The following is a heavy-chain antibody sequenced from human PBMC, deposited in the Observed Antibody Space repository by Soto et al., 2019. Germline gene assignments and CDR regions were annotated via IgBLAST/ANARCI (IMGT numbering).Heavy chain of an antibody. Sequence: PSETLSLTCTVSGGSISSYYWSWIRQPPGKGLEWIGEINHSGSTNYNPSLKSRVTISVDTSKNQFSLKLSSVTAADTAVYYCARARGSYSSSRPLDYWGQGTLVRVSS. CDR1: GGSISSYY. CDR3: ARARGSYSSSRPLDY. J-gene: IGHJ4*02. CDR2: INHSGST. V-gene: IGHV4-34*01. D-gene: IGHD6-13*01.